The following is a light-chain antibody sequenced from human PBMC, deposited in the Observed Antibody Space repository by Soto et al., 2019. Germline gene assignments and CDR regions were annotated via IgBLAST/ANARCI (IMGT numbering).Light chain of an antibody. CDR1: QTVNTY. Sequence: IVLTQSPATLSLAPGERATLSCRAKQTVNTYLSWYQHKPGQAPRLLIYGASNRATGIPARFSGSGSGTDFTLTISSLEPEDSAVYYCQQRYNWLTFGGGTKVEIK. V-gene: IGKV3-11*01. CDR2: GAS. J-gene: IGKJ4*01. CDR3: QQRYNWLT.